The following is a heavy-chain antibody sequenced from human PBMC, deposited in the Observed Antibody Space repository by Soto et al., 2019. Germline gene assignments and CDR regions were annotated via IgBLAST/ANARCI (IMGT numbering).Heavy chain of an antibody. V-gene: IGHV3-23*01. CDR3: ARDQAASSSSWYVPHYYYYYMDV. CDR2: ISGSGGST. J-gene: IGHJ6*03. D-gene: IGHD6-13*01. Sequence: GGSLRLSCAASGFTFSSYAMSWVCQAPGKGLEWVSAISGSGGSTYYADSVKGRFTISRDNSKNTLYLQMNSLRAEDTAVYYCARDQAASSSSWYVPHYYYYYMDVWGKGTTVTVSS. CDR1: GFTFSSYA.